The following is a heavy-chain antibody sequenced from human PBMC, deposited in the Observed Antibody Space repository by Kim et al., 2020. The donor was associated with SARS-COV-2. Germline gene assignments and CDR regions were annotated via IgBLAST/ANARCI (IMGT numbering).Heavy chain of an antibody. CDR3: AVAVLAPADPNFAY. J-gene: IGHJ4*02. Sequence: ASVKVSCKASGDIFTGHYIHWVRQAPGQGPEWVGRVSPTAHKTEYAQKFQGRVTVTRDTSLSTAYLELDSLTPDDTAVYYCAVAVLAPADPNFAYWGQGT. CDR2: VSPTAHKT. CDR1: GDIFTGHY. V-gene: IGHV1-2*06. D-gene: IGHD2-2*01.